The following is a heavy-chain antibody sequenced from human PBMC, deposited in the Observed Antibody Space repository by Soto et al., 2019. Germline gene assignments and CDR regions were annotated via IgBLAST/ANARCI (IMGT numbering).Heavy chain of an antibody. CDR2: TSYDGSNK. Sequence: GGSLRLSCAASGFTFSSYGMHWVRQAPGKGLEWVAVTSYDGSNKYYADSVKGRFTISRDNSKNTLYLQMNSLRPEDTAVYYCAKDLGAAAAYYYGMDVWGQGTTVTVSS. V-gene: IGHV3-30*18. CDR1: GFTFSSYG. D-gene: IGHD6-13*01. CDR3: AKDLGAAAAYYYGMDV. J-gene: IGHJ6*02.